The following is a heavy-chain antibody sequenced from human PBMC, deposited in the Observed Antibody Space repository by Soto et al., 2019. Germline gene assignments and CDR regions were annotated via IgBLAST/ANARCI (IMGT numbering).Heavy chain of an antibody. CDR1: GFTFSSYA. Sequence: EVQLLESGGGLVQPGGSLRLSCAASGFTFSSYAMSWVRQAPGKGLEWVSAISGSGGSTYYADSVKGRFTISRDNSKNTLYLQMNSLRADDTAVDYCAKAYSSSWYKGWFDPWGQGTLVTVSS. CDR3: AKAYSSSWYKGWFDP. CDR2: ISGSGGST. V-gene: IGHV3-23*01. D-gene: IGHD6-13*01. J-gene: IGHJ5*02.